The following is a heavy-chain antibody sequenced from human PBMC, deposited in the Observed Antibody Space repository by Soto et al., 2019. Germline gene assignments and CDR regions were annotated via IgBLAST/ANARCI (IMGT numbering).Heavy chain of an antibody. D-gene: IGHD4-17*01. J-gene: IGHJ5*02. CDR3: ARDPNGDYDPNWFDH. CDR2: IIPIFGTA. Sequence: SVKVSCKASVGTFSSYAISWVRQAPGQGLEWMGGIIPIFGTANYAQKFQGRVTITADESTSTAYMELSSLRSEDTAVYYCARDPNGDYDPNWFDHWGQGTLVTVSS. CDR1: VGTFSSYA. V-gene: IGHV1-69*13.